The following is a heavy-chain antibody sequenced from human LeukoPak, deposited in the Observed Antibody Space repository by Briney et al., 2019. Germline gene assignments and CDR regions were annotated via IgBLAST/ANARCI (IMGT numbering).Heavy chain of an antibody. D-gene: IGHD2-2*01. CDR3: AKSGYCSSTSCPEPHY. V-gene: IGHV3-23*01. J-gene: IGHJ4*02. Sequence: GGSLRLSCAASGFTFSTYGMHWVRQAPGKGLEWVSAISGSGGSTYYADSVKGRFTISRDNSKNTLYLQMNSLRAEDTAVYYCAKSGYCSSTSCPEPHYWGQGTLVTVSS. CDR1: GFTFSTYG. CDR2: ISGSGGST.